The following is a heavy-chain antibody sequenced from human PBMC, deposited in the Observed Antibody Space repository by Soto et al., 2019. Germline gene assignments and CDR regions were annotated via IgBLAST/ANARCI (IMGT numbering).Heavy chain of an antibody. D-gene: IGHD4-17*01. Sequence: QVQLVQSGAEVKKPGASVKVSCKAFGSAFKSYDIHWVRQATGQGLEWLVWMNPNTGHSVPSRKFQGRVSLTSNTSISTSFMELTNLRSDDTAVYYWATTVIIPDLVDSWGQGTLVTVSS. CDR2: MNPNTGHS. CDR1: GSAFKSYD. J-gene: IGHJ4*02. CDR3: ATTVIIPDLVDS. V-gene: IGHV1-8*01.